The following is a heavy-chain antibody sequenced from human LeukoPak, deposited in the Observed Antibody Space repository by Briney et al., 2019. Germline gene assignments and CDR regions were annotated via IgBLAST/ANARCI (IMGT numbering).Heavy chain of an antibody. CDR1: GFTFTTYW. J-gene: IGHJ6*03. CDR3: ARGIAADDVYSYYFYMDV. CDR2: IKQDGTEK. Sequence: QPGGSLRLSCAASGFTFTTYWMSWVRQAPGKGLEWVANIKQDGTEKYYVDSVKGRFTISRDNAQNSLYLQMNTLRAEDTAVYYCARGIAADDVYSYYFYMDVWGKGTTVTVSS. D-gene: IGHD6-13*01. V-gene: IGHV3-7*01.